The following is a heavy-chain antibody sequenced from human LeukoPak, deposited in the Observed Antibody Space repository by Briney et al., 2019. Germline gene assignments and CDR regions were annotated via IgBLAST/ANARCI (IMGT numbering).Heavy chain of an antibody. CDR2: ISAYNGNT. CDR3: ARDRDGYSPWYFDY. V-gene: IGHV1-18*01. D-gene: IGHD5-24*01. Sequence: ASVKVSCKASGYTFTSYGISWVRQAPGQGLEWMGWISAYNGNTDYAQKLQGRVTMTTDTSTSTAYMELRSLRSDDTAVYYCARDRDGYSPWYFDYWGQGTLVTVSS. J-gene: IGHJ4*02. CDR1: GYTFTSYG.